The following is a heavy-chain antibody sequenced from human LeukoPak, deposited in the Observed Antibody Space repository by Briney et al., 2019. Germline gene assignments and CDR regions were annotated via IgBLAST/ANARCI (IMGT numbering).Heavy chain of an antibody. CDR1: GGTFSSYA. Sequence: SVKVSRKASGGTFSSYAISWVRQAPGQGLEWMGGIIPIFGTANYAQKFQGRVTITADKSTSTAYMELSSLRSEDTAVYYCARGMAEAAMVTAYWGQGTLVTVSS. J-gene: IGHJ4*02. V-gene: IGHV1-69*06. CDR3: ARGMAEAAMVTAY. D-gene: IGHD5-18*01. CDR2: IIPIFGTA.